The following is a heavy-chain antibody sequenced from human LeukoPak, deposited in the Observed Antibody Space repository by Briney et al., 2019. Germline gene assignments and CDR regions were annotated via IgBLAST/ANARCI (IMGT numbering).Heavy chain of an antibody. J-gene: IGHJ4*02. CDR2: ISWNSGTI. CDR3: AKDPGGYPTYYFDY. V-gene: IGHV3-9*01. Sequence: PGGSLRLSCAASGFTFDDYAMHWVRQAPGKGLEWVSAISWNSGTIGYADSAKGRFTISRDNAKNSLYLQMNSLRAEDTALYYCAKDPGGYPTYYFDYWGQGTLVTVSS. CDR1: GFTFDDYA. D-gene: IGHD5-12*01.